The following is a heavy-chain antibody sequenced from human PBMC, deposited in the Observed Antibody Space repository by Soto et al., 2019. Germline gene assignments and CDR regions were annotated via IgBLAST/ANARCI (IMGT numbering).Heavy chain of an antibody. V-gene: IGHV4-34*01. J-gene: IGHJ6*02. CDR1: GGSFSGYY. CDR3: ATRQSDYSKSDYYYYGMDV. CDR2: INHSGST. D-gene: IGHD4-4*01. Sequence: PSETLSLTCAVYGGSFSGYYWSWIRQPPGKGLEWIGEINHSGSTNYNPSLKSRVTISVDTSKNQFSLKLSSVTAADTAVYYCATRQSDYSKSDYYYYGMDVWGQGTTVTVSS.